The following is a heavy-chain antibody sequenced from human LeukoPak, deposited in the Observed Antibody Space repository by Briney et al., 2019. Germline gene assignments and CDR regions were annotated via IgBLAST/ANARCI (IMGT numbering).Heavy chain of an antibody. V-gene: IGHV4-59*13. CDR1: GGSINSFS. Sequence: PSETLSLTCTVSGGSINSFSWSWIRQPPGEGLEWIGYIYYTGKTNYNPSLKSRVTISIDPSKNQFSLNVSSMTAADTAVYYCASYYIDSEYFQHGGQGTLVTVSS. J-gene: IGHJ1*01. CDR3: ASYYIDSEYFQH. CDR2: IYYTGKT. D-gene: IGHD3-22*01.